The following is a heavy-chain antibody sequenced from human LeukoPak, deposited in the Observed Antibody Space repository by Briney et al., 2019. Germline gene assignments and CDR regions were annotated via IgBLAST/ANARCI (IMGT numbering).Heavy chain of an antibody. V-gene: IGHV3-30*04. CDR1: GFNFSSHA. J-gene: IGHJ3*01. Sequence: GRSLRLSCAASGFNFSSHAMHWVRQAPGKGLEWVAVISYDGSFKYYADSVKGLFTLSRDNSKSTLYLQMNSLRPEDTAVYFCARRLGLGSLDVWGQGTMVTVPS. D-gene: IGHD6-19*01. CDR2: ISYDGSFK. CDR3: ARRLGLGSLDV.